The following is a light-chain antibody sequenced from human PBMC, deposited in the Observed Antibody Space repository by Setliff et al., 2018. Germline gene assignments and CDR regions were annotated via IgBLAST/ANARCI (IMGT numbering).Light chain of an antibody. CDR2: GNS. J-gene: IGLJ1*01. Sequence: QSVLTQPPSVSGAPGQRVTISCTGSSSNIGAGYDVHWYQQLPGTAPKLLIYGNSNRPSGVPDRFSGSKSGTSASLAITGLQAEGEADYYCQSYDSSLSGYVFGTGTKGTVL. CDR3: QSYDSSLSGYV. V-gene: IGLV1-40*01. CDR1: SSNIGAGYD.